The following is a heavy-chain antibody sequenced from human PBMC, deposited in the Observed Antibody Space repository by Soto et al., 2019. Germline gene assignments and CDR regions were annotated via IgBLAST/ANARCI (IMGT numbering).Heavy chain of an antibody. J-gene: IGHJ4*02. CDR3: ARDDSDRTNY. CDR2: VTDYKRKT. CDR1: GYTFTSYG. D-gene: IGHD2-21*02. Sequence: QVQLVQSGEEVKKPGASVKVSCKTSGYTFTSYGINLVRQAPGQGLEWMGWVTDYKRKTNYAQKFQGRVTMTTDASTSTAYMELRSLRSDDTAIYYCARDDSDRTNYWGQGTLVTVSS. V-gene: IGHV1-18*01.